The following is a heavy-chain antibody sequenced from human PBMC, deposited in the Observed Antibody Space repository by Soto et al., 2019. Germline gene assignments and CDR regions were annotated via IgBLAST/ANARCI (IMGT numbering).Heavy chain of an antibody. V-gene: IGHV3-23*01. Sequence: GGSLRLSCAASGFTFSSYAMSWVRQAPGKGLEWVSAISGSGGSTYYADSVKGRFTISRDNSKNTLYLQMNSLRAEDTAVYYRAKEFLEWLSSYNWFDTWGQGTMVTVSS. J-gene: IGHJ5*02. D-gene: IGHD3-3*01. CDR2: ISGSGGST. CDR3: AKEFLEWLSSYNWFDT. CDR1: GFTFSSYA.